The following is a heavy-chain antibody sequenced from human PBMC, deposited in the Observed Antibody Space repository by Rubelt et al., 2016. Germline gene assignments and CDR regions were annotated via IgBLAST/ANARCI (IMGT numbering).Heavy chain of an antibody. D-gene: IGHD3-10*01. CDR1: GYTFTSYG. CDR2: VSAYNGNT. Sequence: QVQLVQSGSELKDPGASVEVSCKASGYTFTSYGISWVRQAPGQGLEWMGWVSAYNGNTNYAQNFQGRVTMTRDTSISTAYMDLSRLRSDDTAVYYCTRRNLWFGDGFDYWGQGTLVTVSS. V-gene: IGHV1-18*01. J-gene: IGHJ4*02. CDR3: TRRNLWFGDGFDY.